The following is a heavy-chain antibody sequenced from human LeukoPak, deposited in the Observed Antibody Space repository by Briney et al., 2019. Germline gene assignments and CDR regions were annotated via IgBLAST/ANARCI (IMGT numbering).Heavy chain of an antibody. Sequence: ASVKVSCKASGYTFTGYYIHWVRQAPGQGLEWMGWTNPNSGSTNYAQKFQGRVTMTRDTSISTAYMDLSRLRSDDTAVYYCARRHTNGWYYFDYWGQGTLVTVSS. V-gene: IGHV1-2*02. CDR1: GYTFTGYY. CDR2: TNPNSGST. CDR3: ARRHTNGWYYFDY. J-gene: IGHJ4*02. D-gene: IGHD6-19*01.